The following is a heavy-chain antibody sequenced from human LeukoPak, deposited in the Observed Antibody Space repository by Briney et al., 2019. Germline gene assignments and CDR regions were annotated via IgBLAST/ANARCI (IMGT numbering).Heavy chain of an antibody. CDR1: GYTYTTDG. Sequence: GASVKVSCKASGYTYTTDGISWVRQAPGQGLEWMGLIDTYSGKTNYAQKFQGRVTMTSDTSTSTAYMELRSLRSDDTAVYYCARDRGIAEADSFDPWGQGTLVTVSS. J-gene: IGHJ5*02. CDR2: IDTYSGKT. CDR3: ARDRGIAEADSFDP. V-gene: IGHV1-18*01. D-gene: IGHD6-13*01.